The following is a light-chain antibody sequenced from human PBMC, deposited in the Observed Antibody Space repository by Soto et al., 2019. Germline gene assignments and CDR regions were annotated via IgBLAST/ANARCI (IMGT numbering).Light chain of an antibody. J-gene: IGKJ1*01. CDR2: GAS. Sequence: EIVMTQSPATLSVSPGERATLSGRASQSVSSNLAWYQQKPGQAPRLLIYGASTRATGIPARFSGSGSGTDFTLTISGLQSEDSGVYYCLQHYSWPWTFGQGTKVDIK. V-gene: IGKV3-15*01. CDR3: LQHYSWPWT. CDR1: QSVSSN.